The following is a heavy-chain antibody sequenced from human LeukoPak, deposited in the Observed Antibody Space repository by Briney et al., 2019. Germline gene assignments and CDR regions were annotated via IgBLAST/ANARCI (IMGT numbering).Heavy chain of an antibody. V-gene: IGHV1-2*02. J-gene: IGHJ3*02. D-gene: IGHD3-3*01. CDR3: ARVPHDFWSGYFDGFGDDAFDI. CDR1: GYTFTGYY. CDR2: INPNSGGT. Sequence: VASVKVSCKASGYTFTGYYMHWVRQAPGQGLEWMGWINPNSGGTNYAQKFQGRVTMTRDTSISTAYMELSRLRSDDTAVYYCARVPHDFWSGYFDGFGDDAFDIWGQGTMVTVSS.